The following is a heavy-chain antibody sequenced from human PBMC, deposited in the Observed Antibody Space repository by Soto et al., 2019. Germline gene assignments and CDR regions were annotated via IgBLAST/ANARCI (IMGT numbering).Heavy chain of an antibody. D-gene: IGHD7-27*01. J-gene: IGHJ4*02. CDR3: ARRWGYSFDY. Sequence: QLQLQESGPGLVKPSETLSLTCTVSGGSISSYYWGWIRRPPGKGLEWIGSIYYSGSTYYNPSLXSXVXIXXDTSNNQFSLTLSSVTAADTAVYYCARRWGYSFDYWGQGTLVTVSS. CDR2: IYYSGST. V-gene: IGHV4-39*01. CDR1: GGSISSYY.